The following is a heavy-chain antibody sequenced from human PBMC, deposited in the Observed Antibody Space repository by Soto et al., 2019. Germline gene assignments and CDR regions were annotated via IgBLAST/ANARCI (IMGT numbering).Heavy chain of an antibody. Sequence: PSETLSLTCAASGGSISSGGYSWSWIRQPPGKGLEWIGYIYHSGSTYYNPSLKSRVTISVDRSKNQFSLKLSSVTAADTAVYYCARGRRSGSPDNWFDPRGQGTLVTLS. CDR2: IYHSGST. V-gene: IGHV4-30-2*01. CDR1: GGSISSGGYS. D-gene: IGHD3-10*01. CDR3: ARGRRSGSPDNWFDP. J-gene: IGHJ5*02.